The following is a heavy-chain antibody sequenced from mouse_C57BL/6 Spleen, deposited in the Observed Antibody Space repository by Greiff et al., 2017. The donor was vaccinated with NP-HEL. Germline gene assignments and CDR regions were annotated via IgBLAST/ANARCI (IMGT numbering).Heavy chain of an antibody. D-gene: IGHD4-1*01. J-gene: IGHJ3*01. V-gene: IGHV1-80*01. CDR1: GYAFSSYW. CDR2: IYPGDGDT. CDR3: ARSGTRGAWFAY. Sequence: QVQLKQSGAELVKPGASVKISCKASGYAFSSYWMNWVKQRPGKGLEWIGQIYPGDGDTNYNGKFKGKATLTADKSSSTAYMQLSSLTSEDSAVYFCARSGTRGAWFAYWGQGTLVTVSA.